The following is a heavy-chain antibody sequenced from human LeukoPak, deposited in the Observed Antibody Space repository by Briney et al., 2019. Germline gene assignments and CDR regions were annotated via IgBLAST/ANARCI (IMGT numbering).Heavy chain of an antibody. CDR2: INPNSGGT. CDR3: ARERIAAAGGGNDY. V-gene: IGHV1-2*02. CDR1: GYTFTGYY. J-gene: IGHJ4*02. Sequence: ASVKVSCKASGYTFTGYYMHWVRQAPGQGLEWMGWINPNSGGTSYAQKFQGRVTMTRDTSISTAYMELSRLRSDDTAVYYCARERIAAAGGGNDYWGQGTLVTVSS. D-gene: IGHD6-13*01.